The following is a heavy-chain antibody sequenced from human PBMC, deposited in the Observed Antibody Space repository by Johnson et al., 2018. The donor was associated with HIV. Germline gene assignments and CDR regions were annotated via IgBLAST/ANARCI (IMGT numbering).Heavy chain of an antibody. V-gene: IGHV3-33*08. CDR3: ARGLGYVFYGGNSNAFHV. D-gene: IGHD4-23*01. Sequence: QVQLVESGGGVVQPGMSLRLSCAASGFIFSSYHMHWVRQAPGKGLEWVAFIWYDGSRKYYADSVKGRFTISRVNSKNMLYLQMNSLRAEDTAVYYCARGLGYVFYGGNSNAFHVWGQGTMVTVSS. CDR1: GFIFSSYH. CDR2: IWYDGSRK. J-gene: IGHJ3*01.